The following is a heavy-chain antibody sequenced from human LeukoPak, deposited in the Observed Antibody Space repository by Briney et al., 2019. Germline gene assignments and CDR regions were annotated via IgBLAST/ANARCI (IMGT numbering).Heavy chain of an antibody. D-gene: IGHD4-17*01. CDR1: GGTFSSYA. V-gene: IGHV1-69*05. J-gene: IGHJ4*02. CDR2: IIPIFGTA. Sequence: SVKVSCKASGGTFSSYAISWVRQAPGQGLEWMGRIIPIFGTANYAQKFQGRVTVTTDESTSTAYMELSSLRSEDTAVYYCARWNTVTTFFDYWGQGTLVTVSS. CDR3: ARWNTVTTFFDY.